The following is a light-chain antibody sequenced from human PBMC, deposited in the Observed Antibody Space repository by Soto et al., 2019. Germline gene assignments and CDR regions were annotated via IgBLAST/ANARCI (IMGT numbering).Light chain of an antibody. J-gene: IGLJ2*01. V-gene: IGLV6-57*02. Sequence: NFMLTQPHSVSESPGKTITISCTGSSGSIASNYVQWYQQRPGSAPTTVIYEDDQRPSGVPDRFSASIDSSSNSASLIIYGLKTEDEADYHCQSYDSSNHVVFGGGTKLTVL. CDR3: QSYDSSNHVV. CDR1: SGSIASNY. CDR2: EDD.